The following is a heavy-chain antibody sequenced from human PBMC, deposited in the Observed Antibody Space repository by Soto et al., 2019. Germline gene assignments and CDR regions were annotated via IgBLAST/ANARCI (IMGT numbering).Heavy chain of an antibody. CDR1: GFNFSSYA. Sequence: QPVGSLRLSCAASGFNFSSYAMNWVSQAPGKGLEWVSGINGYGGTTDYAESVEGRFTISRYNAKNTVYLQMNSLRAEDTAVYYFAKDLLPTHFWRGYCHNNYYGMDVWGQGTTVNVSS. D-gene: IGHD3-3*02. CDR3: AKDLLPTHFWRGYCHNNYYGMDV. V-gene: IGHV3-23*01. J-gene: IGHJ6*02. CDR2: INGYGGTT.